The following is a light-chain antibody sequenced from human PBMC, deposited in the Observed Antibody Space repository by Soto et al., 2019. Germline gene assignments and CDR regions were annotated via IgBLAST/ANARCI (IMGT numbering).Light chain of an antibody. CDR3: SSYEVSNSLL. J-gene: IGLJ2*01. CDR2: EVY. Sequence: QSVLTQPPSASGSPGQSVTISCTGTSSDIGRYFHVSWYQQYPGKAPKLIIFEVYKRPSGVPDRFSGSRSGNTASLTVSGLQAEDEADYYCSSYEVSNSLLFGGGTQLTVL. V-gene: IGLV2-8*01. CDR1: SSDIGRYFH.